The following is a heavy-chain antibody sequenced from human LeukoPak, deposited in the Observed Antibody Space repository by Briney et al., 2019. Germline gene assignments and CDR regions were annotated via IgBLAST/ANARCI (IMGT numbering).Heavy chain of an antibody. J-gene: IGHJ4*02. Sequence: PGGSLRLSCAASGFTFSDCGMHWVRQAPGKGLEWVSFIRFDSLNTYHSSSVKGRFTISRDNSKNTLYLQMNALRPDGTAVYYCASYLDTSGYPSGPLDYWGQGTLVTVSS. V-gene: IGHV3-30*02. CDR3: ASYLDTSGYPSGPLDY. CDR2: IRFDSLNT. D-gene: IGHD3-22*01. CDR1: GFTFSDCG.